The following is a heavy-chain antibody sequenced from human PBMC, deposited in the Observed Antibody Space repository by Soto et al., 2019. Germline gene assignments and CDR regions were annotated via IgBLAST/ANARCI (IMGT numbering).Heavy chain of an antibody. V-gene: IGHV1-2*02. D-gene: IGHD6-13*01. Sequence: VASVKVSCKASGYTFTGYYMNWVRQAPGQGLEWMGWINPNNSATYSAQKFRGRVTMTRDTSISTAYMELSSLRSDDTAIYYCARDRIAACLDAFDIWGQGTMVTVSS. CDR1: GYTFTGYY. J-gene: IGHJ3*02. CDR2: INPNNSAT. CDR3: ARDRIAACLDAFDI.